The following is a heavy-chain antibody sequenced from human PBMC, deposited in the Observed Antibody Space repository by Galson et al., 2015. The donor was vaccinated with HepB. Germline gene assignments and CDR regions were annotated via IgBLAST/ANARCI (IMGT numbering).Heavy chain of an antibody. J-gene: IGHJ4*02. V-gene: IGHV5-51*01. CDR3: ARGDSYGQFDY. CDR2: IYPGDSDT. CDR1: GYSFTTYW. D-gene: IGHD5-18*01. Sequence: QSGAEVKKPGESLQISCKGSGYSFTTYWIAWVRQMPGKGLAFMGIIYPGDSDTRYSPSFQGQVTLSADKSTATAYLRWSSLKASDTAMYYCARGDSYGQFDYWGQGALVTVSS.